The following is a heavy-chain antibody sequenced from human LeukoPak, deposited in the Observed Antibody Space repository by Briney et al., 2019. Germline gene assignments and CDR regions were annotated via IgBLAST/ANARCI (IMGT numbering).Heavy chain of an antibody. V-gene: IGHV3-7*01. J-gene: IGHJ4*02. D-gene: IGHD2-2*01. CDR1: GFTLSSYG. Sequence: GGSLRLSCTASGFTLSSYGMHWVRQAPGKGLEWLANILPDGSQKYYVDSVKGRFTISRDNPKNLLYLQINNLRAEDTAVYYCGRLAHNAWYAIDFWGQGTLVTVSS. CDR2: ILPDGSQK. CDR3: GRLAHNAWYAIDF.